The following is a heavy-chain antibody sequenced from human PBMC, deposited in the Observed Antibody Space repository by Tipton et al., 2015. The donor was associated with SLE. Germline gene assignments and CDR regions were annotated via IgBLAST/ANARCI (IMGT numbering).Heavy chain of an antibody. D-gene: IGHD6-25*01. V-gene: IGHV4-59*01. Sequence: TLSLTCTVSGGSISSYYWSWIRQPPGKGLEWIGYIFYSGSTNYNPSLRSRVTISLDTSNNQFSLNLTSVTAADTAVYYCARDRIDDRSGFYYYYDLDVWGQGTTVTVSS. CDR3: ARDRIDDRSGFYYYYDLDV. CDR2: IFYSGST. CDR1: GGSISSYY. J-gene: IGHJ6*02.